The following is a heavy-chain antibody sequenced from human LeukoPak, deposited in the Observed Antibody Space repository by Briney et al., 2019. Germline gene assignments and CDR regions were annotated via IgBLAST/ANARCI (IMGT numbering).Heavy chain of an antibody. J-gene: IGHJ4*02. V-gene: IGHV3-23*01. CDR2: ISGSGDNT. Sequence: GGSLRLSCAASGFTFSSYVMSWVRQAPGKGLEWVSGISGSGDNTYYGDSVKGRFTISRDNSKNTLYVQVNSLGAEDTAAYYCAKGSYYDSSGSFYFDYWGQGTLVTVSS. CDR3: AKGSYYDSSGSFYFDY. D-gene: IGHD3-22*01. CDR1: GFTFSSYV.